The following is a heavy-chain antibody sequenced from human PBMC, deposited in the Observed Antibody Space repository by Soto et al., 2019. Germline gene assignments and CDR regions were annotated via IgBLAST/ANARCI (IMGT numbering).Heavy chain of an antibody. V-gene: IGHV3-30-3*01. J-gene: IGHJ4*02. D-gene: IGHD4-17*01. CDR2: ISYDGSNK. CDR1: GFTFSSYA. Sequence: QVQLVESGGGVVQPGRSLRLSCAASGFTFSSYAMHWVRQAPGKGLEWVAVISYDGSNKYYADSVKGRFTISRDNSKNTLYPQMNSLRAEDTAVYYCARSSSLRLPSGYWGQGTLVTVSS. CDR3: ARSSSLRLPSGY.